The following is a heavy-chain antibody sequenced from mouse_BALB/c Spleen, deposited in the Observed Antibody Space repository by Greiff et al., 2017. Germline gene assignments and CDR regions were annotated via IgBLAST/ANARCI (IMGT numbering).Heavy chain of an antibody. D-gene: IGHD2-4*01. CDR3: ARFDFSRYYAMDY. Sequence: VQLKQSGGGLVQPGGSRKLSCAASGFTFSSFGMHWVRQAPEKGLEWVAYISSGSSTIYYADTVKGRFTISRDNPKNTLFLQMTSLRSEDTAMYYCARFDFSRYYAMDYWGQGTSVTVSS. CDR2: ISSGSSTI. J-gene: IGHJ4*01. CDR1: GFTFSSFG. V-gene: IGHV5-17*02.